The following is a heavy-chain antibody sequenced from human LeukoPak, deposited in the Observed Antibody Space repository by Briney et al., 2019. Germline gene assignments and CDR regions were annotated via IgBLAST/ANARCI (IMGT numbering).Heavy chain of an antibody. CDR1: GYTFTIYG. Sequence: ASVKVSSTASGYTFTIYGISWVRQAPGQGLEWMGWISAYNGNTNYAQKLQGRVTMTTDTSTSTAYMELRSLRSDDTAVYYCARMTTVTTMGYGMDVWGQGTTVTVSS. CDR2: ISAYNGNT. CDR3: ARMTTVTTMGYGMDV. D-gene: IGHD4-17*01. V-gene: IGHV1-18*01. J-gene: IGHJ6*02.